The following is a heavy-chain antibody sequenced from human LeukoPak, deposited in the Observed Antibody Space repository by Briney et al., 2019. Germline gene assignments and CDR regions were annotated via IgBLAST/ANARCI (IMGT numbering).Heavy chain of an antibody. Sequence: SETLSLTCTVSGGSISSYYWSWIRQPPGKGLEWIGSIYYSGSTYYNPSLKSRVTISVDTSKNQFSLKLSSVTAANTAVYYCARSIYDFWSGYRTGAEYFQHWGQGTLVTVSS. J-gene: IGHJ1*01. CDR1: GGSISSYY. CDR3: ARSIYDFWSGYRTGAEYFQH. D-gene: IGHD3-3*01. CDR2: IYYSGST. V-gene: IGHV4-39*07.